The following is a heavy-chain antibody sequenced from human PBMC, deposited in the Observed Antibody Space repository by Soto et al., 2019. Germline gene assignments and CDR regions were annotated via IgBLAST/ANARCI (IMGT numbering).Heavy chain of an antibody. CDR1: GGSITNSNW. CDR2: IYHAGST. J-gene: IGHJ4*02. Sequence: XETLSLTCTVSGGSITNSNWWSWVRLPPAKGLEWIGDIYHAGSTKYNPSLERRVTISVDTSNNQFALTLTSVTAADTAVYFCARGPPIVGNTTPLDSWGQGTLVTVSS. V-gene: IGHV4-4*01. D-gene: IGHD1-26*01. CDR3: ARGPPIVGNTTPLDS.